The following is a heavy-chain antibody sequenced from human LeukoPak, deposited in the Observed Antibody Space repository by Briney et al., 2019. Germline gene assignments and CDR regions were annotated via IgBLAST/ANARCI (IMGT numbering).Heavy chain of an antibody. CDR1: GFTFSSFG. CDR2: IWYDASNK. CDR3: VRGVGVSRFNYLDS. D-gene: IGHD6-13*01. J-gene: IGHJ4*02. Sequence: PGRSLTLSCAAPGFTFSSFGMHWVRQAPGKGLEWVAVIWYDASNKYYADSVKGRFTISRDNSKNTLYLQMNSLRDDDTAVYYCVRGVGVSRFNYLDSWGQGTLVIVSS. V-gene: IGHV3-33*01.